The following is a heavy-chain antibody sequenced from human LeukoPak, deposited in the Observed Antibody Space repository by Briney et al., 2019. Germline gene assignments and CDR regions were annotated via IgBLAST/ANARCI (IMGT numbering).Heavy chain of an antibody. D-gene: IGHD3-3*01. CDR1: GYSISSGYY. Sequence: SETLSLTCAVSGYSISSGYYWGWIRQPPGKGLEWTGSIYHSGSTYYNPSLKSRVTISVDTSKNQFSLKPSSVTAADTAVYYCASTIFGVVPKGYYYYMDLWGKGTTVTVSS. J-gene: IGHJ6*03. CDR3: ASTIFGVVPKGYYYYMDL. CDR2: IYHSGST. V-gene: IGHV4-38-2*01.